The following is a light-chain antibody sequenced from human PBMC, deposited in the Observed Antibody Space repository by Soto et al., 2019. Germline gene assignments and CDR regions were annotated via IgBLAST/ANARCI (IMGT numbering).Light chain of an antibody. V-gene: IGKV1-33*01. J-gene: IGKJ5*01. CDR3: QQFHDLPIT. Sequence: DIQMTQSPSSLSASVGDRVTLTCQASQDIKKNVNWYQQKPGKAPKVLIYDASTLETGVPSRFSGSGSGTDFTFTISSLQSEDIATYFCQQFHDLPITFGQGTRLEIK. CDR1: QDIKKN. CDR2: DAS.